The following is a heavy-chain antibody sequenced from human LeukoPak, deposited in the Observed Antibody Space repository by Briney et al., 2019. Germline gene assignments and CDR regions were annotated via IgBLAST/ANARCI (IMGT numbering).Heavy chain of an antibody. CDR3: ARHLTAGDYGVWPDY. CDR1: GYSFTSYW. Sequence: GESLKISCKGSGYSFTSYWIGWVRQMPGKGLEWMGIIYPGDSDTRYSPSFQGQVTISADKSISTAYLQWSSLKASDTAMYYCARHLTAGDYGVWPDYWGQGTLVTVSS. D-gene: IGHD4-17*01. CDR2: IYPGDSDT. J-gene: IGHJ4*02. V-gene: IGHV5-51*01.